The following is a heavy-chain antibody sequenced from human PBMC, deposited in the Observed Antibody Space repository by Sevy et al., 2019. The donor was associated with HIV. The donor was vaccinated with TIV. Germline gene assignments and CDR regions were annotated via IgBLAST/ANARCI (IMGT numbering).Heavy chain of an antibody. CDR1: GGSISSDY. V-gene: IGHV4-59*01. Sequence: SETLSLTCTVSGGSISSDYWSWIRQPPGKGLEWIGYIYYSGSTNYNPSLKSRVTISVDAYRTEFSLKLSSVTAADTAVYYCARADSWNYVHAFNVWGPGTVVTVSS. CDR2: IYYSGST. CDR3: ARADSWNYVHAFNV. J-gene: IGHJ3*01. D-gene: IGHD1-7*01.